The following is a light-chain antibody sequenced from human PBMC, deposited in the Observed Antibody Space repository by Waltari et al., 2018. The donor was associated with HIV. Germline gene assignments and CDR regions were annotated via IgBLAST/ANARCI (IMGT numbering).Light chain of an antibody. CDR1: SRSVVGYNY. V-gene: IGLV2-14*01. CDR3: SSYTSSSTLSV. Sequence: QSPMTHPPPVSGSPGQSNTTHCTGPSRSVVGYNYVSWYKRHPGKAPKLMIYEVSNRPSGVSNRFSGSKSGNTASLTISGLQAEDEADYYCSSYTSSSTLSVFGGGTKLTVL. J-gene: IGLJ3*02. CDR2: EVS.